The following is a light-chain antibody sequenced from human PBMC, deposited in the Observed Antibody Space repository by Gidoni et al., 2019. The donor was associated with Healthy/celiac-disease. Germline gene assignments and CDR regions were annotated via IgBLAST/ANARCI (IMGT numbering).Light chain of an antibody. J-gene: IGLJ2*01. V-gene: IGLV1-44*01. CDR1: RSNIGSNN. Sequence: QSVLTQPPSASGTPGQRVTISGSGSRSNIGSNNVNWYQQLPGTAPKLLIYSNNPRPSGVPDRFSGSKSGTSASLAISGLQSEDEADYYCAAWDDSLNGLVVFGGGTKLTVL. CDR3: AAWDDSLNGLVV. CDR2: SNN.